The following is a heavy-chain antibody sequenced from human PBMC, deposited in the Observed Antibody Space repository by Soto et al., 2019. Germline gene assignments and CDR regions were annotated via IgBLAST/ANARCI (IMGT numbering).Heavy chain of an antibody. CDR3: ARGREPSTIAAPGSHRYYYYYGMDV. CDR1: GYTFTSYY. V-gene: IGHV1-46*01. Sequence: ASVKVSCKASGYTFTSYYMHWVRQAPGQGLEWMGIINPSGGSTSYAQKFQGRVTMTRDTSTSTVYMELSSLRSEDTAVYYCARGREPSTIAAPGSHRYYYYYGMDVWGQGTTVTVSS. D-gene: IGHD6-13*01. J-gene: IGHJ6*02. CDR2: INPSGGST.